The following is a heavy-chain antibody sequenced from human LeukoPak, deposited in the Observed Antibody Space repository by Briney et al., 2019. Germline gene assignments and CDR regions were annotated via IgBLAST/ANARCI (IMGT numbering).Heavy chain of an antibody. J-gene: IGHJ5*02. V-gene: IGHV3-74*01. Sequence: GGSLRLSCAASGFTCSRYWMHWVRQGPGKGLMGGSRINSDGSSTGYADSVKGRFTIARDNAKNPLYLQMNSLRAEDTAVYYCARESSTGFDPWGQGTLVTVSS. CDR2: INSDGSST. CDR3: ARESSTGFDP. CDR1: GFTCSRYW.